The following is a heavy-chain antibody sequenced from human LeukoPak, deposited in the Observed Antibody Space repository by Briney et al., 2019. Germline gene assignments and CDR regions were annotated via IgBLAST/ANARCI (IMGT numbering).Heavy chain of an antibody. D-gene: IGHD3-3*01. J-gene: IGHJ4*02. Sequence: GGSLRLSCAASGFTFSSYGMHWVRQAPGKGLEWVAFIRYDGSNKYYADSVKGRFTISRDNSKNTLYLQMNGLRAEDTAVYYCAKDRGPPYDFWSGYSDYWGQGTLVTVSS. CDR3: AKDRGPPYDFWSGYSDY. CDR2: IRYDGSNK. CDR1: GFTFSSYG. V-gene: IGHV3-30*02.